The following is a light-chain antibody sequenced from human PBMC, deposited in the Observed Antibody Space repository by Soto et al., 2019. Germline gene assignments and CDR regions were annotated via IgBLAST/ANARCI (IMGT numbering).Light chain of an antibody. Sequence: QSALTQPRAVSGSPGQSVTVSCTGASSDVGGYNYVSWYQQQPGIAPKLLIYDVTIRTSGVSARFSGSKSGNTASLTISGLQAEDDADYFCCSYEGTYTAFVFGTGTKVTV. CDR2: DVT. CDR1: SSDVGGYNY. CDR3: CSYEGTYTAFV. J-gene: IGLJ1*01. V-gene: IGLV2-11*01.